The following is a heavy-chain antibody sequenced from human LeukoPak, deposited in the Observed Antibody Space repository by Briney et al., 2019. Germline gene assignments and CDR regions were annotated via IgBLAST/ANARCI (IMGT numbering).Heavy chain of an antibody. V-gene: IGHV3-30*18. Sequence: PGGSLRLSCAASGFTFSSYGMHWVRQAPGKGLEWVAVISYDGRNKYYADSVKGRFTISRDNSKNTLYLQMNSLRAEDTAVYYCAKVRDYGYYYYYMDVWGKGTTVTVSS. D-gene: IGHD4-17*01. CDR2: ISYDGRNK. J-gene: IGHJ6*03. CDR1: GFTFSSYG. CDR3: AKVRDYGYYYYYMDV.